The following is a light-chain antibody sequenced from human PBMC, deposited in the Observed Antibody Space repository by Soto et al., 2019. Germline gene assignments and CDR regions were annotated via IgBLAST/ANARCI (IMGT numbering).Light chain of an antibody. V-gene: IGKV1-5*03. CDR2: KAS. Sequence: DIQMTQSPSTLSASVGDRVTITCRASQSISSWVAWYQQKPGKAPKLLIYKASSLESGVPSRFSGSGSGTEFPLTISRLQPDDFATYYCQQYNSYPTFGQGTKVEIK. J-gene: IGKJ1*01. CDR3: QQYNSYPT. CDR1: QSISSW.